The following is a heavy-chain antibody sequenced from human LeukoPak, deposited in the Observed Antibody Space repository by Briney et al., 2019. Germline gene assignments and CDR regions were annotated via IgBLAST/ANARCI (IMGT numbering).Heavy chain of an antibody. V-gene: IGHV3-15*01. J-gene: IGHJ4*02. Sequence: PGGSLRLSCAASGFTFSNAWMTWVRQAPGKGLEWVGRIKDKTDGGTTDYAAPVKGRFTISRDDSKNTLYLQMNSLKTDDTAVYYCTTGELNWGQGTLVTVSS. D-gene: IGHD2-21*01. CDR1: GFTFSNAW. CDR2: IKDKTDGGTT. CDR3: TTGELN.